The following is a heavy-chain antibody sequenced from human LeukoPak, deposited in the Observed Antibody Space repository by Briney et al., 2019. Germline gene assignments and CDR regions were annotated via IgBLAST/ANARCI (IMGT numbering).Heavy chain of an antibody. Sequence: GSLRLSCAASGFTFSSYGMHWVRQAPGKGLEWVAVISYDGSNKYYAGSVKGRFTISRDNSKNTLYLQMNSLRAEDTAVYYCAKGGIAVGWGQGTLVTVSS. J-gene: IGHJ4*02. CDR2: ISYDGSNK. CDR1: GFTFSSYG. D-gene: IGHD6-19*01. CDR3: AKGGIAVG. V-gene: IGHV3-30*18.